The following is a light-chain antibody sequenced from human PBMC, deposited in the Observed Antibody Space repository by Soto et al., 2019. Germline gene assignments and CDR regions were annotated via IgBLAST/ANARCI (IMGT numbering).Light chain of an antibody. CDR3: ASYTGSSTYL. V-gene: IGLV2-14*03. CDR1: SGDVGFYDF. Sequence: QSALTQPASMSGSPGQSITISCTGTSGDVGFYDFVSWYQQHPGKVPRLIIYGVTKRPSGVSHRFSGSKSGNTASLTISGLQVEDEADYSCASYTGSSTYLFGGGTNLTVL. CDR2: GVT. J-gene: IGLJ3*02.